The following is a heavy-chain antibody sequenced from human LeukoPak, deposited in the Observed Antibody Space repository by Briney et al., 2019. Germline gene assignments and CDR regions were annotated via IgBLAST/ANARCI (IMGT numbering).Heavy chain of an antibody. CDR2: INHSGSN. CDR3: ARGRVVGATSPPAW. Sequence: SETLSLTCAVYGGSLSSYYWSWIRQPPGKGLEWIGEINHSGSNNYNPSLKSRVTISVDTSKNQFSLKLSSVTAADTAVYYCARGRVVGATSPPAWWGQGTLVTVSS. CDR1: GGSLSSYY. V-gene: IGHV4-34*01. J-gene: IGHJ4*02. D-gene: IGHD1-26*01.